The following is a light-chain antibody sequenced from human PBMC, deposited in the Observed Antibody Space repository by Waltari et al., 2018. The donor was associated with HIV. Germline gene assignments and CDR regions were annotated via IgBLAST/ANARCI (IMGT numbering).Light chain of an antibody. CDR1: SARLASNY. J-gene: IGLJ3*02. CDR3: QSFDGITAV. Sequence: NLMLTQPHSVSESPGKTVTIIHTGPSARLASNYVQWYQQRPGSAPTSVIFEDNQRSSGVPDRFSGSIDSSSNSASLTISRLKTEDEADYYCQSFDGITAVFGGGTKLTVL. CDR2: EDN. V-gene: IGLV6-57*02.